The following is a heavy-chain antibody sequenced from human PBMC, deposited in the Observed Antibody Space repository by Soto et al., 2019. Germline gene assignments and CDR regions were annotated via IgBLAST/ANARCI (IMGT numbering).Heavy chain of an antibody. CDR3: ARVPAVAGPFDY. J-gene: IGHJ4*02. CDR1: GFTFSSYS. Sequence: HPGGSLRLSCAASGFTFSSYSINWVRQAPWKGLEWVSYISSSSITIYYADSVKGRFTISRDNAKNSLYLQMNSLRDEDTAVYYCARVPAVAGPFDYLGQGTLVTVSS. D-gene: IGHD6-19*01. CDR2: ISSSSITI. V-gene: IGHV3-48*02.